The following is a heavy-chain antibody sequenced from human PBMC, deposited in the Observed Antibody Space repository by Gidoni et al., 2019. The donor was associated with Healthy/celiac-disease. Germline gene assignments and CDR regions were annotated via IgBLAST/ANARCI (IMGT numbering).Heavy chain of an antibody. D-gene: IGHD3-9*01. Sequence: QVQLVQSGAEVKKPGSSVKVSCKSSGGTFSSYAISWVRQAPGQGLEWMGGSIPILGTANYAQKFQGRVTITADESTSTAYMELSSLRSEDTAVYYCASETYYDILTGYYDYWGQGTLVTVSS. CDR3: ASETYYDILTGYYDY. CDR1: GGTFSSYA. CDR2: SIPILGTA. J-gene: IGHJ4*02. V-gene: IGHV1-69*01.